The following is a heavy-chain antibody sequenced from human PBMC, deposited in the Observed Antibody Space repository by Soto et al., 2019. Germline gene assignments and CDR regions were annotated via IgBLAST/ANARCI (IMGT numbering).Heavy chain of an antibody. J-gene: IGHJ4*02. CDR3: ARTITMGSSDY. D-gene: IGHD3-10*01. Sequence: QVQLQESGPGLVKPSQTLSLTCTVSGGSITSGDYYWTWIRQHPGKGLEWIGYICYTGSAYYNPSLKSRVTMSVDTSENQFSLKLTSVTAADTAMYYCARTITMGSSDYWGQGTLVTVSS. CDR1: GGSITSGDYY. CDR2: ICYTGSA. V-gene: IGHV4-31*03.